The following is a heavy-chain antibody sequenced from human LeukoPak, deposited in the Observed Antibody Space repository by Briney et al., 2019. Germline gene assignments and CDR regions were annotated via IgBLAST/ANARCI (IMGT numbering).Heavy chain of an antibody. D-gene: IGHD3-10*02. CDR3: AELGITMIGGV. CDR1: GFTFSNYW. J-gene: IGHJ6*04. CDR2: IRRDGSET. Sequence: GGSLRLSCAASGFTFSNYWMTWVRRAPGKGLEWVANIRRDGSETHYVDSVMGRFTISRDNAKNSLYLQMNSLRAEDTAVYYCAELGITMIGGVWGKGTTVTISS. V-gene: IGHV3-7*01.